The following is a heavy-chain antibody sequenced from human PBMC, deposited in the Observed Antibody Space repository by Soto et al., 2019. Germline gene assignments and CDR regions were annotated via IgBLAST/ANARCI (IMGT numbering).Heavy chain of an antibody. CDR1: GGSISSSNW. CDR3: ASVRGGYYYAMDV. Sequence: QVQLQESGPGLVKPSGTLSLTCAVSGGSISSSNWWSWVRQPPGKGLEWIGEIYHSGSTNYNPSLNSRVPRSGDQSKNQFSLKLSSVTAADTAVYYCASVRGGYYYAMDVWGQGTTVTVSS. V-gene: IGHV4-4*02. J-gene: IGHJ6*02. D-gene: IGHD3-10*02. CDR2: IYHSGST.